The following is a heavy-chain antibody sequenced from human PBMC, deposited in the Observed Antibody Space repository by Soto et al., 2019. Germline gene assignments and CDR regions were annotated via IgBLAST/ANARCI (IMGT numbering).Heavy chain of an antibody. J-gene: IGHJ3*02. Sequence: QEQLQESGPGLVKPSQTLSLTCTVSGGSISNEGYYWSWIRQLPGEGLEWIGYIYYSGGTYYIPSLKSRVAISLDTSKNQFSLKLSSVTAADTAVYFCARAKDDWFDAFDIWGQGTMVSVSS. CDR1: GGSISNEGYY. CDR2: IYYSGGT. D-gene: IGHD3-9*01. CDR3: ARAKDDWFDAFDI. V-gene: IGHV4-31*03.